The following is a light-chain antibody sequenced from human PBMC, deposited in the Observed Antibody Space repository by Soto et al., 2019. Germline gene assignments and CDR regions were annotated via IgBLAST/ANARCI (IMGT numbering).Light chain of an antibody. Sequence: QSALTQPPSASGSPGQSVTISCTGTSNDIGGSNFVSWYQQHTDKAPKLIIYEVTKRPSGVPDRFSAFKSGNTASLNVSGLQPEDEDDYYCGSYAGSNKMLFCGGTKLTVL. CDR1: SNDIGGSNF. V-gene: IGLV2-8*01. CDR2: EVT. CDR3: GSYAGSNKML. J-gene: IGLJ2*01.